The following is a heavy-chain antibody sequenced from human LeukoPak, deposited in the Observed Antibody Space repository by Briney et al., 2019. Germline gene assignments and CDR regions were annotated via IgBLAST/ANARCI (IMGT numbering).Heavy chain of an antibody. Sequence: GGSLRLSCAASGFTFDDYAMHWVRQAPAKGLERVSLSSGDGGSTYYGDSVKGRFTVSRDNTNNSLYLQMNSLRTEDTALYYCAKAMVPGVITTSYFYYMDVWGKGTTVTVSS. CDR2: SSGDGGST. CDR1: GFTFDDYA. J-gene: IGHJ6*03. CDR3: AKAMVPGVITTSYFYYMDV. V-gene: IGHV3-43*02. D-gene: IGHD3-10*01.